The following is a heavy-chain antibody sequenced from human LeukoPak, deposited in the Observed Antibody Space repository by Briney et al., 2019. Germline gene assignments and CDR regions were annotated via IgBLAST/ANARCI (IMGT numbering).Heavy chain of an antibody. CDR3: TGNYYGSGSYADFDY. CDR1: GFTFSGSA. CDR2: LRSTANGYAT. J-gene: IGHJ4*02. Sequence: GGSLRLSCAASGFTFSGSALHWVRQASGKGLEWVGRLRSTANGYATAYAASVKGRFTISRDDSKNTAYLQMDSLKTEDTAVYYCTGNYYGSGSYADFDYWGQGTLVTVSS. D-gene: IGHD3-10*01. V-gene: IGHV3-73*01.